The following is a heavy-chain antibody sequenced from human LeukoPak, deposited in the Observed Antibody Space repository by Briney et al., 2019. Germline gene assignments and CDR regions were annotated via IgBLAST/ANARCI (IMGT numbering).Heavy chain of an antibody. Sequence: SETLSLTCAVYDGSFSGYYWSWIRQPPEKGLEWIGEINHSGSTNYNPSLKSRVTISVDTSKNQFSLKLSSVTAADTAVYYCARHYLYDILTHAFDIWGQGTMVTVSS. CDR2: INHSGST. D-gene: IGHD3-9*01. J-gene: IGHJ3*02. CDR3: ARHYLYDILTHAFDI. V-gene: IGHV4-34*01. CDR1: DGSFSGYY.